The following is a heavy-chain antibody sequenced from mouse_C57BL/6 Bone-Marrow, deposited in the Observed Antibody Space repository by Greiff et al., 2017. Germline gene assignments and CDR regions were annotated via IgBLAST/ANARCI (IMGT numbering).Heavy chain of an antibody. CDR1: GYTFTGYW. CDR2: ILPGRGST. CDR3: ARKTAQAPFAY. Sequence: QVQLQQSGAELMKPGASVKLSCKATGYTFTGYWIEWVKQRPGHGLEWIGEILPGRGSTNYNEKFKGKATFTADTSSNTAYMQLSSLTTEDSAIYYCARKTAQAPFAYWGKGTLVTVSA. V-gene: IGHV1-9*01. D-gene: IGHD3-2*02. J-gene: IGHJ3*01.